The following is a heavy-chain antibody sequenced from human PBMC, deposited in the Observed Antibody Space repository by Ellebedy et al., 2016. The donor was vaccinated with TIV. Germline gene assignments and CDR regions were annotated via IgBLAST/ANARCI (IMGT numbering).Heavy chain of an antibody. CDR3: ARPLSTVAYDPFDL. J-gene: IGHJ3*01. D-gene: IGHD4-23*01. CDR2: ISFDGSQK. Sequence: PGGSLRLSCAASGFTFSTFAMHWVRPAPGKGLEWVAAISFDGSQKYYADSLKGRLTISRDNSKNTLYLQMNSLRVEDAAVYYCARPLSTVAYDPFDLWGQGTRVTVSS. CDR1: GFTFSTFA. V-gene: IGHV3-30-3*01.